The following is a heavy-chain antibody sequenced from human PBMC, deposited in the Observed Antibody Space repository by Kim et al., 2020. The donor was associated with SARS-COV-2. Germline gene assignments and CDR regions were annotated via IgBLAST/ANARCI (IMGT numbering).Heavy chain of an antibody. CDR3: AKTVPEVGMDV. J-gene: IGHJ6*02. CDR2: IYYSGST. D-gene: IGHD4-4*01. V-gene: IGHV4-59*08. CDR1: GGSISSYY. Sequence: SETLSLTCTVSGGSISSYYWSWIRQPPGKGLEWIGYIYYSGSTNYNPSLKSRVTISVDTSKNQFSLKLSSVTAADTAVYYCAKTVPEVGMDVWGQGTTVTVSS.